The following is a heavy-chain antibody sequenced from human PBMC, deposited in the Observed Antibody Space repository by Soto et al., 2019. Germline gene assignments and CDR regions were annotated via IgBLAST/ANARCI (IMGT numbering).Heavy chain of an antibody. Sequence: QVQLQESGPGLVKPSETLSLTCTVSGGSISSYYWSWIRQPPGKGLEWIGYIYYSGSTNYNPSLKSRVTISVDTSKNQFSLKLSSVTAADTAVYYCARVFPLVARRAGEGAFDIWGQGTMVTVSS. D-gene: IGHD7-27*01. V-gene: IGHV4-59*01. CDR3: ARVFPLVARRAGEGAFDI. CDR2: IYYSGST. CDR1: GGSISSYY. J-gene: IGHJ3*02.